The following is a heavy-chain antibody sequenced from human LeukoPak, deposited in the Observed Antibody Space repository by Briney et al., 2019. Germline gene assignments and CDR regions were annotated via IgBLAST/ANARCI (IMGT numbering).Heavy chain of an antibody. CDR1: GYTFTSYD. V-gene: IGHV1-8*01. J-gene: IGHJ4*02. CDR2: MNPNSGNT. Sequence: GASVKVSCKASGYTFTSYDINWVRQATGQGLEWMGWMNPNSGNTGYAQKFQGRVTMTRNTSISTAYMELSSLRSEDTAVYYCARSLDSSGLPFDYWGQGTLVTVSS. D-gene: IGHD3-22*01. CDR3: ARSLDSSGLPFDY.